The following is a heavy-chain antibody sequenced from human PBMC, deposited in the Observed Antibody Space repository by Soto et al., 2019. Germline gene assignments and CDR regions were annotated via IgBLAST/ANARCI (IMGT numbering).Heavy chain of an antibody. CDR2: IIPIFGTA. D-gene: IGHD2-2*01. J-gene: IGHJ6*02. CDR1: GGTISSYA. Sequence: VASVKVSCKASGGTISSYAISWVRQAPGQGLEWMGGIIPIFGTANYAQKFQGRVTITADESTSTAYMELSSLRSEDTAVYYCARDLLGDIVVVPAAYNYYGMDVWGQGTTVTVSS. V-gene: IGHV1-69*13. CDR3: ARDLLGDIVVVPAAYNYYGMDV.